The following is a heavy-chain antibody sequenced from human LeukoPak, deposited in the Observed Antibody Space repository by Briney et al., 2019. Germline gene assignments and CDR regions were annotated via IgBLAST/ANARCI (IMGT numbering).Heavy chain of an antibody. D-gene: IGHD1-26*01. CDR2: IALRGLT. CDR1: GGSISGTNW. CDR3: SRESGPFSPFGF. V-gene: IGHV4-4*02. J-gene: IGHJ4*02. Sequence: PSGTLSLTCGVSGGSISGTNWWSWVRQPPGQGLEWIGEIALRGLTNYNPSLRSRLTMSLDESKNQVSLNLTSVTAADTAVYYCSRESGPFSPFGFWGQGTLVSVHS.